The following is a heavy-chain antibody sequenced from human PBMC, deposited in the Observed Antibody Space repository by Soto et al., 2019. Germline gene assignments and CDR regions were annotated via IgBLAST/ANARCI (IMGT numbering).Heavy chain of an antibody. CDR2: INRGGYDR. CDR3: TRDLDTSGSAPISEY. D-gene: IGHD3-22*01. CDR1: GFTFGADW. V-gene: IGHV3-7*03. J-gene: IGHJ4*02. Sequence: EVQLVESGGGLVQPGGSLRLSCAGSGFTFGADWMSWVRQAPGKGLEWVANINRGGYDRYYMDSVKGRFTISRDNAKNSLHLQMNSLRSEDTAVYYCTRDLDTSGSAPISEYWGQGTLVTVSS.